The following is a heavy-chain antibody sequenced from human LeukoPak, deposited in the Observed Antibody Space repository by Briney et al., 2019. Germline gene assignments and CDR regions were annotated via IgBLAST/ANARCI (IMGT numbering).Heavy chain of an antibody. Sequence: PSETLSLTCTVSGGSISSSSYYWGWIRQPPGKGLEWIGSIYYSGSTYYNPSLKSRVTISVDTSKNQFSLKLSSVTAADTAVYYCAREAAPPTNYYFDYWGQGTLVTVSS. D-gene: IGHD6-6*01. CDR3: AREAAPPTNYYFDY. J-gene: IGHJ4*02. CDR2: IYYSGST. V-gene: IGHV4-39*07. CDR1: GGSISSSSYY.